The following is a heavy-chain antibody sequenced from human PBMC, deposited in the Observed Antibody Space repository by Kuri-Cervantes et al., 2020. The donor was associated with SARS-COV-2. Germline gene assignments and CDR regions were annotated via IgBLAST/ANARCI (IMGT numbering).Heavy chain of an antibody. V-gene: IGHV1-18*01. CDR3: AMLPRPRNAFDI. CDR2: ISAYNDNI. CDR1: GYTFTNYG. Sequence: ASVKVSCKASGYTFTNYGISWARQAPGQGLEWMGWISAYNDNINYAQKLQGRVTMTTDTSTSTAYMDLRSLRSDDTAVYYCAMLPRPRNAFDIWGQGTMVTVSS. D-gene: IGHD3-16*01. J-gene: IGHJ3*02.